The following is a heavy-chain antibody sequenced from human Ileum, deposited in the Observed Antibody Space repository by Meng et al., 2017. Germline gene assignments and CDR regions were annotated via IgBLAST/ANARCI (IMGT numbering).Heavy chain of an antibody. V-gene: IGHV3-7*01. CDR1: GFTFSSYW. CDR2: LKPDGGET. Sequence: GESLKISCAASGFTFSSYWMSWVRQVPGKGLEWVANLKPDGGETYYVDSMEGRYTISRDNAKNSLYLQMNSLRAEDTAVYYCARDDGKRTVDYWGQGTLVTVSS. D-gene: IGHD1-1*01. J-gene: IGHJ4*02. CDR3: ARDDGKRTVDY.